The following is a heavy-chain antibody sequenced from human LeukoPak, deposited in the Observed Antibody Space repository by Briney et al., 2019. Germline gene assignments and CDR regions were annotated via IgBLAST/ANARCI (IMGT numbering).Heavy chain of an antibody. CDR3: TRGRQLWEY. CDR2: ISGSSAVI. Sequence: PGGSLRLSCAASRFTFTTYALSWVRQAPGKGLEWVSSISGSSAVIDYADSVKGRFIISRDNSENTIYLQMNSLRAEDTAVYYCTRGRQLWEYWGQGTLVTVSS. CDR1: RFTFTTYA. V-gene: IGHV3-23*01. J-gene: IGHJ4*02. D-gene: IGHD1-26*01.